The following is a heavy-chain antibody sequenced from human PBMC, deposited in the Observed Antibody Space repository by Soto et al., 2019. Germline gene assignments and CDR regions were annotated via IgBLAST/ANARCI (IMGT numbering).Heavy chain of an antibody. J-gene: IGHJ5*02. V-gene: IGHV3-23*01. Sequence: GGSLRLDWATTCFTFNSNAMTWVRQAPGKALEWVSAISYSGGSTYYADSMKGRFTISRDNSKNTLYLQMNSLRAEDTAVYYCGKALNRDFPDFDPWGQGT. CDR2: ISYSGGST. CDR3: GKALNRDFPDFDP. CDR1: CFTFNSNA.